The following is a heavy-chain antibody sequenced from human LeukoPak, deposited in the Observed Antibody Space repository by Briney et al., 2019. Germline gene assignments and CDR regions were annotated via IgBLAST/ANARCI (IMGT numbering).Heavy chain of an antibody. J-gene: IGHJ3*02. CDR2: ISFDGINK. CDR1: GINFNNSG. Sequence: GGSLRLSCAASGINFNNSGMHWVRQAPGKGLEWVAIISFDGINKDYADSVKGRFTISRDNAKNSVYLQMNSLRPEDTAVYYCARDMRVWGSYRYTRAFDIWGQGTLVTVSS. D-gene: IGHD3-16*02. CDR3: ARDMRVWGSYRYTRAFDI. V-gene: IGHV3-30*03.